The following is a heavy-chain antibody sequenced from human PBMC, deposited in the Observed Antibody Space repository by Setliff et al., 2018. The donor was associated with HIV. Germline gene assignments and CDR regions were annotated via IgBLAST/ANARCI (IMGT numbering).Heavy chain of an antibody. V-gene: IGHV4-39*01. Sequence: SETLSLTCTVSGASINSGSHNWGWIRQPPGKGLEWIATLHYTGTTYYNPSFKSRVTISTDTSKNQFSLKLSSVTAADTAVYYCARRIQLRDSSGRSCWTFDIWGQGTMVTVSS. CDR2: LHYTGTT. CDR1: GASINSGSHN. J-gene: IGHJ3*02. CDR3: ARRIQLRDSSGRSCWTFDI. D-gene: IGHD2-15*01.